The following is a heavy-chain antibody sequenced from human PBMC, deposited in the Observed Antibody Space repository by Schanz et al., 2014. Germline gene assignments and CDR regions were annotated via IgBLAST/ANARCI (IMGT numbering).Heavy chain of an antibody. CDR1: GFTFSSHW. CDR2: INSVGSNT. Sequence: EVQLVESGGGLVQPGGSLRLSCAASGFTFSSHWMHWVRQDPGKGLVWVARINSVGSNTDYADSVTGRFTISRDNAKNTLYLQMNSLTSEDTAVYYCATGPHIVVAFDYWGQGTLVTVSS. CDR3: ATGPHIVVAFDY. D-gene: IGHD2-21*01. V-gene: IGHV3-74*02. J-gene: IGHJ4*02.